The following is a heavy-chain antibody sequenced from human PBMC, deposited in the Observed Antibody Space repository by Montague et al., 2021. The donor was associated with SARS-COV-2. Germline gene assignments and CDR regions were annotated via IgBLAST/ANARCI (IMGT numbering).Heavy chain of an antibody. Sequence: ALVKPTQTLTLTCTFSGFSLTTSRVGVGWIRQPPGKPLEWLALIYWDDDKRYSPSLKSRLTITKDTSKNQVVLAITNMDPVDTATYFCAHRGVYSAGSYYDYWGQGTLVTVSS. J-gene: IGHJ4*02. V-gene: IGHV2-5*02. CDR2: IYWDDDK. D-gene: IGHD3-10*01. CDR3: AHRGVYSAGSYYDY. CDR1: GFSLTTSRVG.